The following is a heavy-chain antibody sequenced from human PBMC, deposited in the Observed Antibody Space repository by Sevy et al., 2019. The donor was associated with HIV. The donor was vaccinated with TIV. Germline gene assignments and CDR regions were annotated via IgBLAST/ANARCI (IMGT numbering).Heavy chain of an antibody. CDR3: AREGYSYGHSDAFDI. J-gene: IGHJ3*02. V-gene: IGHV4-31*03. Sequence: SETLYLTCTVSGGSISSGGYYWSWIRQHPGKGLEWIGYIYYSGSTYYNPSLKSRVTISVDTSKNQFSLKLSSVTAADTAVYYCAREGYSYGHSDAFDIWGQGTMVTVSS. D-gene: IGHD5-18*01. CDR2: IYYSGST. CDR1: GGSISSGGYY.